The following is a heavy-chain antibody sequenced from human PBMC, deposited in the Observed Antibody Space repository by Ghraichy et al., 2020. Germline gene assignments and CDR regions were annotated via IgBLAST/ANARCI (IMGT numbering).Heavy chain of an antibody. CDR2: SRNGDGT. V-gene: IGHV3-23*01. CDR3: AKVRSARHYFDY. J-gene: IGHJ4*02. D-gene: IGHD6-6*01. Sequence: SRNGDGTYYADSVKGRFTISRDNSKNTVYLQMNSLRVEDTALYYCAKVRSARHYFDYWGQGTLVAVSS.